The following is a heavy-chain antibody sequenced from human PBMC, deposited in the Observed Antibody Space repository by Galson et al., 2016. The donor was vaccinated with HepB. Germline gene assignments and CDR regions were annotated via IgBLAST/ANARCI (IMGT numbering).Heavy chain of an antibody. V-gene: IGHV4-59*01. D-gene: IGHD1-26*01. CDR1: GGSISSYY. J-gene: IGHJ4*02. CDR2: IDYFGST. Sequence: SETLSLTCSVSGGSISSYYWSWIRQPPGKGLEWIGFIDYFGSTNYNPSLKSRVTISVDTSKKQFSLKLTSVTAADTAVYYCARADSGTSQGAGYFFDHWGQGTLVTVSS. CDR3: ARADSGTSQGAGYFFDH.